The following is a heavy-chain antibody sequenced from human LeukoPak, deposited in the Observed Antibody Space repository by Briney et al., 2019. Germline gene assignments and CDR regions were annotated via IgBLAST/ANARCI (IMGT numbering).Heavy chain of an antibody. CDR1: GFTFSSYW. CDR2: IKQDGSEK. V-gene: IGHV3-7*01. Sequence: GGSLRLSCAASGFTFSSYWMSWVRQAPGKGLEWVATIKQDGSEKSYVDSVKGRFTISRDNAKNSLYLQMNSLRAEDTAVYYCARDIDYYYYMDVWGKGTTVTISS. CDR3: ARDIDYYYYMDV. J-gene: IGHJ6*03. D-gene: IGHD2-15*01.